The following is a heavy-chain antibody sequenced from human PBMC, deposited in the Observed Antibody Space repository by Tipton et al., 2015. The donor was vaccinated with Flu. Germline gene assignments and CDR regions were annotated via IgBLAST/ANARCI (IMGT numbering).Heavy chain of an antibody. CDR1: GGSISNYY. Sequence: TLSLTCTVSGGSISNYYWSWIRQPPGKGLEWIGYIYYSGSTNYNPSLKSRVTMSVDTSKNQFFLRLSSLTASDTAVYYCARHIYAQLGPPYFDFWGQGTLVTVPS. D-gene: IGHD1-1*01. V-gene: IGHV4-59*08. CDR2: IYYSGST. CDR3: ARHIYAQLGPPYFDF. J-gene: IGHJ4*02.